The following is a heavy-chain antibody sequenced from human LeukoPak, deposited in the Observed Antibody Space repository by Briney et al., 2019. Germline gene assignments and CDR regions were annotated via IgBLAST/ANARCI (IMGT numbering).Heavy chain of an antibody. V-gene: IGHV4-39*01. CDR3: TRQLSWASDTGDS. CDR1: GGSISGSRRY. Sequence: SETLSLTCNVSGGSISGSRRYWGWVRQPPGGGLGWIGSIRYIGTTYYTPSLQSRLTISVDNSQNQFSLKLKSVTAADTSMYYCTRQLSWASDTGDSWGQGTLVTVSS. J-gene: IGHJ5*01. CDR2: IRYIGTT. D-gene: IGHD6-13*01.